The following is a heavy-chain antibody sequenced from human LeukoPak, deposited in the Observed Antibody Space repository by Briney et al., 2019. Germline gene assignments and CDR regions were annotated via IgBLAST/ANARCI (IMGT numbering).Heavy chain of an antibody. CDR1: GFTFSSYW. Sequence: GGSLRLSCAASGFTFSSYWMHWVRQAPGKGLVWVSLIKSDGSNTSYADSVKGRFTVSRDSAKNTLYLQMNSLRAEDTAVYYCAGDARYSFQHWGQGTLVTVSS. CDR3: AGDARYSFQH. J-gene: IGHJ1*01. D-gene: IGHD1-1*01. CDR2: IKSDGSNT. V-gene: IGHV3-74*01.